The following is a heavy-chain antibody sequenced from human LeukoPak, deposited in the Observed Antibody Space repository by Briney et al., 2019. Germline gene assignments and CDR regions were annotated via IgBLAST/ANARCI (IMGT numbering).Heavy chain of an antibody. J-gene: IGHJ4*02. V-gene: IGHV3-48*03. D-gene: IGHD6-6*01. CDR3: ATFNVH. CDR1: GFTFSSYE. Sequence: GGSLRLSCVASGFTFSSYEMNWVRQAPGKGLEWVSYTSATGNDIYYADSVKGRFTISRDNAKNSLYLQMNSLRAEDTAVYYCATFNVHWGQGTLVTVSS. CDR2: TSATGNDI.